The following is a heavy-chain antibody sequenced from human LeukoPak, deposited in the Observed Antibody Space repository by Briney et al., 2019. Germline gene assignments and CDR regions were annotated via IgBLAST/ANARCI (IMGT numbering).Heavy chain of an antibody. D-gene: IGHD5-24*01. CDR3: TRRAARWQFDL. V-gene: IGHV3-9*01. CDR2: INWKTGNG. CDR1: GFNFDDYA. J-gene: IGHJ2*01. Sequence: PGGSLRLSCAVSGFNFDDYAMHWVRHAPGRGLEWVSGINWKTGNGIYADSVKGRFTISRDNAKNSLYPQMSSLRAEDTALYYCTRRAARWQFDLWGRGTLLTVSS.